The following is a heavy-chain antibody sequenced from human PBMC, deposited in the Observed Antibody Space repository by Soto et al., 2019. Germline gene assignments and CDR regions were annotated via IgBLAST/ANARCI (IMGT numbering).Heavy chain of an antibody. J-gene: IGHJ6*02. CDR3: ASFNHDGGNLYYYYYYGMDV. D-gene: IGHD2-21*02. V-gene: IGHV3-23*01. CDR1: GFSFTSCS. Sequence: PGGSLRLSCAASGFSFTSCSMSCVRQAPGKGLEWFSAISGSGGSTYYADSVKGRFTISRDNSKNTLYLQMNSLRAEDTAVYYCASFNHDGGNLYYYYYYGMDVWGQGTTVTVS. CDR2: ISGSGGST.